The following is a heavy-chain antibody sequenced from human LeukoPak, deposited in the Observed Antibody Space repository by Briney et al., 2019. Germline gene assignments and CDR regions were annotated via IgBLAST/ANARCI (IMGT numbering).Heavy chain of an antibody. J-gene: IGHJ4*02. Sequence: GGSLRLSCTASGFTFSDYAMSWFRQAPGKGLDWVGFIRSKAHGGTAEYAASVKHRFTISRDDSKSIAYLQMHSLKIEATAVYYCSRDPTTRARGYFDYWGQGTLVTVSS. CDR1: GFTFSDYA. V-gene: IGHV3-49*03. D-gene: IGHD1-26*01. CDR3: SRDPTTRARGYFDY. CDR2: IRSKAHGGTA.